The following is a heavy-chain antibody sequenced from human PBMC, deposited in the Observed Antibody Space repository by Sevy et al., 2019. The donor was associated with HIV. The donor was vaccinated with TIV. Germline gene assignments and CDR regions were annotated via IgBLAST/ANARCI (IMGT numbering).Heavy chain of an antibody. D-gene: IGHD3-10*02. J-gene: IGHJ6*02. V-gene: IGHV3-23*01. CDR1: GFTFGSYG. CDR3: AKPPSNHDVLHYYGMDV. CDR2: ISFSGVAT. Sequence: GGSLRLSCVGSGFTFGSYGMSWVRQPPGKGLEWVSSISFSGVATFYADSVRGRFTISRDNSKNILYLQMNSLRAEDPAVYFCAKPPSNHDVLHYYGMDVWGQGTTVTVSS.